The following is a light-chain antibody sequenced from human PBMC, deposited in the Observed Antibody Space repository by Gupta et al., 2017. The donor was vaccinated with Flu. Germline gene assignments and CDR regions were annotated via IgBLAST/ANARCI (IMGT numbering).Light chain of an antibody. Sequence: SYELTQPPSVSVSLRQTTRITCSGDALPRQYAHWYQQKPGQAPVLVIYKDSERPSGITERFSGSSSGTTVTVTISGVQAEDEADYYCQSADSSGTYLCGGGTKLTVL. CDR1: ALPRQY. CDR2: KDS. CDR3: QSADSSGTYL. V-gene: IGLV3-25*03. J-gene: IGLJ3*02.